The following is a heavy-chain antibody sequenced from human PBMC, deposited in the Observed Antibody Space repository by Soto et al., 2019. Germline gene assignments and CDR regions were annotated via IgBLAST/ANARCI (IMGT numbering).Heavy chain of an antibody. CDR1: GYTFTGYY. Sequence: ASVKVSCKASGYTFTGYYMHWVRQAPGQGLEWMGWINPNSGGTNYAQKFQGWVTMTRDTSISTAYMELSRLRSDDTAVYYCATLSSRGKPFDYWGHGTLVTVSS. J-gene: IGHJ4*01. CDR2: INPNSGGT. V-gene: IGHV1-2*04. CDR3: ATLSSRGKPFDY. D-gene: IGHD6-13*01.